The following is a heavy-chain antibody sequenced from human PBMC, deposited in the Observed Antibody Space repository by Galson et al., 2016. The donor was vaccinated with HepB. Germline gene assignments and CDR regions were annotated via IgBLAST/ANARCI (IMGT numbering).Heavy chain of an antibody. CDR1: GGSFSDHY. Sequence: SETLSLTCAVYGGSFSDHYWNWIRQPPGKGLEWIGEINHGGSTNYNPSLKSRVTMTVDTSKNEFSLKLNSVTAADTAVYYCARYKRYYHGSGRVSYYYIMDVWGQGTTVIVSS. CDR3: ARYKRYYHGSGRVSYYYIMDV. D-gene: IGHD3-10*01. V-gene: IGHV4-34*01. J-gene: IGHJ6*02. CDR2: INHGGST.